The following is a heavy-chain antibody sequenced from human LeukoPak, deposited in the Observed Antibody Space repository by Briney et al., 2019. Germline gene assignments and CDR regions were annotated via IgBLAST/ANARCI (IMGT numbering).Heavy chain of an antibody. V-gene: IGHV3-23*01. CDR2: ISGSGGST. CDR3: AKDDLVYYYDSSGTDY. CDR1: GFTFSSYG. J-gene: IGHJ4*02. Sequence: GGSLRLSCAASGFTFSSYGMSWVRQAPGKGLEWVSAISGSGGSTYYADSVKGRFTISRDNSKNTLYLQMNSLRAEDTAVYYCAKDDLVYYYDSSGTDYWGQGTLVTVSS. D-gene: IGHD3-22*01.